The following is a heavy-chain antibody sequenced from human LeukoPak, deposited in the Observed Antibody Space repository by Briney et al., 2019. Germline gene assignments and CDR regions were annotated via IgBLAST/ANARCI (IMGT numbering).Heavy chain of an antibody. V-gene: IGHV3-7*01. D-gene: IGHD3-3*01. CDR3: ASSITIFGVVRGLDAFDI. Sequence: GGSLRLSCAASGFTFSSYGMSWFRQAPGKGLEWVANIKQDGSEKYYVDSVKGRFTISRDNAKNSLYLQMNSLGAEDTAVYYCASSITIFGVVRGLDAFDIWGQGTMVTVSS. CDR1: GFTFSSYG. CDR2: IKQDGSEK. J-gene: IGHJ3*02.